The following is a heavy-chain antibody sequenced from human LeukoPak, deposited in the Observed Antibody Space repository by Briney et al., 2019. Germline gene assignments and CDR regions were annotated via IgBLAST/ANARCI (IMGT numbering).Heavy chain of an antibody. V-gene: IGHV1-18*01. CDR1: GYTFTSYG. CDR2: ISAYNGNT. CDR3: VVGATAFYYFDY. Sequence: ASVKVSCKASGYTFTSYGISWVRQAPGQGLAWMGWISAYNGNTNYAQKLQGRVTMTTDTSTSTAYMELRSLRSDDTAVYYCVVGATAFYYFDYWGQGTLVTVSS. J-gene: IGHJ4*02. D-gene: IGHD1-26*01.